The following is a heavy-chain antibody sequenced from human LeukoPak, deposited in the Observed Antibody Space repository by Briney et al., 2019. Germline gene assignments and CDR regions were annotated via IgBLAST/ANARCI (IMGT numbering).Heavy chain of an antibody. V-gene: IGHV4-59*08. CDR2: IYYSGRT. Sequence: PSETLSLTCTVSGGSISSYYWSWNRQTPGKGLEWIGDIYYSGRTNYNPSLKSRVTISVDTSKNQFSLKLSSVTAADTVVYYCASHTDIAPLSSLKYWGQGTLVTVSS. D-gene: IGHD6-13*01. J-gene: IGHJ4*02. CDR1: GGSISSYY. CDR3: ASHTDIAPLSSLKY.